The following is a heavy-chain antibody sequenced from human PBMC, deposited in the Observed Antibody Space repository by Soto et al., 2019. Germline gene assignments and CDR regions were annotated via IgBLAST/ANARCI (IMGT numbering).Heavy chain of an antibody. J-gene: IGHJ4*02. CDR2: INAGNGNT. Sequence: ASVKVSCKASGYTFTSYAMHWVRQAPGQRLEWMGWINAGNGNTKYSQKFQGRVTITRDTSASTAYMELSSLRSEDTAVYYCARGYYYDSSGYSAFQYYFDYWGQGTLVTVSS. D-gene: IGHD3-22*01. CDR1: GYTFTSYA. CDR3: ARGYYYDSSGYSAFQYYFDY. V-gene: IGHV1-3*01.